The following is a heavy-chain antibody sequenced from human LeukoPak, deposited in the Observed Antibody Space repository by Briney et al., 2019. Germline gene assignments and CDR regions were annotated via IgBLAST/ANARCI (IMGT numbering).Heavy chain of an antibody. J-gene: IGHJ6*03. CDR3: ARGGPYDYAYYYYMDV. CDR2: IYYSGST. D-gene: IGHD5-12*01. CDR1: GGSISSYY. Sequence: SETLSLTCTVSGGSISSYYWSWIRQPPGKGLEWVGYIYYSGSTSYNPSLKSRVTISVDTSKNQFSLKLNSVTAADTAVYYCARGGPYDYAYYYYMDVWGKGTTVTVSS. V-gene: IGHV4-59*01.